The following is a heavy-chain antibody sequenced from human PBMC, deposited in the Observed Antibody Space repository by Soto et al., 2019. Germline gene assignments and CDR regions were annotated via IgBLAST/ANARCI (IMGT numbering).Heavy chain of an antibody. D-gene: IGHD6-19*01. CDR1: GFTFSSYG. Sequence: GGSLRLSCAASGFTFSSYGMHWVRQAPGKGLEWVAVISYDGSNKYYADSVKGRFTISRDNSKNTLYLQMNSLRAEDTAGYYCAKDRPPKYHSSGARPDYWGQGTLVTVSS. CDR3: AKDRPPKYHSSGARPDY. J-gene: IGHJ4*02. V-gene: IGHV3-30*18. CDR2: ISYDGSNK.